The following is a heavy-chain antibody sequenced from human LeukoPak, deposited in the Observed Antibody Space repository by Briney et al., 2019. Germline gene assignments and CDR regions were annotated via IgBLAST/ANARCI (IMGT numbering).Heavy chain of an antibody. D-gene: IGHD3-9*01. CDR3: ARPRYFDWLLPTPHDAFDI. Sequence: PGGSLRLPCAASGFTVSSNYMSWVRQAPGKGLEWVSVIYSGGSTYYADSVKGRFTTSRDNSKNTLYLQMNSLRAEDTAVYYCARPRYFDWLLPTPHDAFDIWGQGTMVTVSS. J-gene: IGHJ3*02. CDR1: GFTVSSNY. CDR2: IYSGGST. V-gene: IGHV3-66*04.